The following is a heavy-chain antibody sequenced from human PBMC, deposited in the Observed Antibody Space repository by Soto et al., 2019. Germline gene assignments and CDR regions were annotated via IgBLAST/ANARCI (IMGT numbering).Heavy chain of an antibody. Sequence: SETLSLTCSVSGDSISTVDYFWAWIRQPPGQALEYIGYIYKSATTYYNPSFESRVAISLDTSKSQFSLNVTSVTAADTAVYFCARGRYCLTGRCFPNWFDSWGQGTLATVYS. CDR2: IYKSATT. V-gene: IGHV4-30-4*08. J-gene: IGHJ5*01. D-gene: IGHD2-15*01. CDR3: ARGRYCLTGRCFPNWFDS. CDR1: GDSISTVDYF.